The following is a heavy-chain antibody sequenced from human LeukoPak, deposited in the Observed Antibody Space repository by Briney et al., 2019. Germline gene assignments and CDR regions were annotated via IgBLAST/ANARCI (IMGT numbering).Heavy chain of an antibody. CDR1: GFTFSSYG. CDR3: AKDSWLQAHYYYYYMDV. CDR2: ISYDGSNK. Sequence: GRSLRLSCAASGFTFSSYGMHWVRQAPGKGLEWVAVISYDGSNKYYADSVKGRFTISRDNSKNTLYLQMNSLRAEDTAVYYCAKDSWLQAHYYYYYMDVWGKGTTVTISS. V-gene: IGHV3-30*18. D-gene: IGHD3-10*01. J-gene: IGHJ6*03.